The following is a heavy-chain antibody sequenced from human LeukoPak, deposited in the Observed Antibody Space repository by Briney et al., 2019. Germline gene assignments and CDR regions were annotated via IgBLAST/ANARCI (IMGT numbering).Heavy chain of an antibody. V-gene: IGHV4-61*02. CDR1: GGSISSGSYY. CDR2: IYTSGST. D-gene: IGHD1/OR15-1a*01. J-gene: IGHJ4*02. Sequence: SETLSLTCTVSGGSISSGSYYWSWIRQPAGKGLEWIGRIYTSGSTNYNPSLKSRVTISVDTSKNQFSLKLSSVTVADTAVYYCARVSGEHDYWGQGTLVTVSS. CDR3: ARVSGEHDY.